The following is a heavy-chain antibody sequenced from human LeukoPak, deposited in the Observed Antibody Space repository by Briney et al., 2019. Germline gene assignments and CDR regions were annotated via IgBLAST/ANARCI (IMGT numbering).Heavy chain of an antibody. CDR3: AKDRSYGDIDY. J-gene: IGHJ4*02. CDR2: INWNGGST. D-gene: IGHD4-17*01. V-gene: IGHV3-20*04. CDR1: GFTFDDYG. Sequence: GGSLRLSCAASGFTFDDYGMSWVRQAPGKGLEWVSGINWNGGSTGYADSVKGRFTISRDNSKNTLYLQMNSLRAEDTAVYYCAKDRSYGDIDYWGQGTLVTVSS.